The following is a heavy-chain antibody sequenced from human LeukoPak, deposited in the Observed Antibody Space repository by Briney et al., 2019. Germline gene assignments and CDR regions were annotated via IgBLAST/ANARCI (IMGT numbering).Heavy chain of an antibody. D-gene: IGHD4/OR15-4a*01. CDR2: IYSDNT. V-gene: IGHV3-53*01. J-gene: IGHJ4*02. Sequence: GGSLRLSCTVSGFTVSSNPMSWVRQAPGKGLEWVSFIYSDNTHYSDSVKGRFTISRDNSKNTLYLQMNSLRAEDTAVYYCARRAGAYSHSYDYWGQGTLVTVSS. CDR1: GFTVSSNP. CDR3: ARRAGAYSHSYDY.